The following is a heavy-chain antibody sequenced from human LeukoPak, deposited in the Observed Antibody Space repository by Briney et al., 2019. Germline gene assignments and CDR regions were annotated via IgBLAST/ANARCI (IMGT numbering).Heavy chain of an antibody. D-gene: IGHD6-19*01. CDR3: ARGEQWLVRSFDY. Sequence: SETLSLTCTVSGGSISSYYWSWIRQPPGKGLEWIGYIYYSGSTNYNPSLKSRVTIPVDRSKNQFSLKLSSVTAADTAVYYCARGEQWLVRSFDYWGQGTLVTVSS. CDR1: GGSISSYY. J-gene: IGHJ4*02. CDR2: IYYSGST. V-gene: IGHV4-59*01.